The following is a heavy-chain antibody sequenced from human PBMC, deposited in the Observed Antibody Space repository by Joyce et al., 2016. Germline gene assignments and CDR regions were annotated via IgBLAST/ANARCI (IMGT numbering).Heavy chain of an antibody. CDR1: GYRFSSYY. CDR3: VRVSASAYFDY. J-gene: IGHJ4*02. Sequence: QVQLVQSGAEVKKPGASVKVSCKASGYRFSSYYLHWVRQAPGQGLEWMGVIDPGAGHTNYAQHLQGRLTIGRDTSTNTVHMDLSSLRSEDTAVYYCVRVSASAYFDYWGQGTLVTVSS. CDR2: IDPGAGHT. D-gene: IGHD6-19*01. V-gene: IGHV1-46*04.